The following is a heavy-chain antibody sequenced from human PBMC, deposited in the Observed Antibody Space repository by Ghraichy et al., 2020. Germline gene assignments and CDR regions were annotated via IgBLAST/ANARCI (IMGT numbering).Heavy chain of an antibody. V-gene: IGHV3-11*01. CDR1: GFTFSDYY. D-gene: IGHD3-10*01. Sequence: LSLTCAASGFTFSDYYMSWIRQAPGKGLEWVSYISSSGSTIYYADSVKGRFTISRDNAKNSLYLQMNSLRAEDTAVYYCARDLSETWFGELSPVDYWGQGTLVTVSS. CDR3: ARDLSETWFGELSPVDY. J-gene: IGHJ4*02. CDR2: ISSSGSTI.